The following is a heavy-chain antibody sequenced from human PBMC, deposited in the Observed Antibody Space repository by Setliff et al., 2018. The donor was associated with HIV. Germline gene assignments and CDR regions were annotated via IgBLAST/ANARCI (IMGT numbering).Heavy chain of an antibody. D-gene: IGHD3-22*01. Sequence: SETLSLTCTVSGGSISSYYWSWIRQPAGKGLESLGRIYTSGNMIYNPSLKSRVTMSADTSKSQFSLKLTSVTAADTAVYYCARDRTEFVDGGYYPYYFDSWGQGTLVTVSS. V-gene: IGHV4-4*07. CDR1: GGSISSYY. CDR3: ARDRTEFVDGGYYPYYFDS. J-gene: IGHJ4*02. CDR2: IYTSGNM.